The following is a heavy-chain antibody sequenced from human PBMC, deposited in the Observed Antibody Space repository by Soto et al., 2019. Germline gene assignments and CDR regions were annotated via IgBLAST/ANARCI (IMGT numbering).Heavy chain of an antibody. Sequence: QVQLQESGPGLVKPSGTLSLTCAVSGGSISSSNWWSWVRQPPGKGLEWIGEIDHSGSTNYNASLKSRVTISVDKSKNQFSLKRSSVTAADTAVYYCARGIGEYHLISRWFDPWGQGTLVTVSS. CDR2: IDHSGST. V-gene: IGHV4-4*02. CDR3: ARGIGEYHLISRWFDP. J-gene: IGHJ5*02. CDR1: GGSISSSNW. D-gene: IGHD2-2*01.